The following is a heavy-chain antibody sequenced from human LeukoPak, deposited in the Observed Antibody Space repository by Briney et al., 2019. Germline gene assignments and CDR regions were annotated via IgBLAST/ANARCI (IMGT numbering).Heavy chain of an antibody. CDR2: IYYSGST. D-gene: IGHD6-13*01. J-gene: IGHJ5*02. CDR3: ARRFRYSSSWGHNWFDP. CDR1: GGSISSGDYY. V-gene: IGHV4-30-4*01. Sequence: SQTLSLTCTVSGGSISSGDYYWSWIRQPPGKGLEWIGYIYYSGSTYYNPSLKSRVTISVDTSKNQFSLKLSSVTAADTAVYYCARRFRYSSSWGHNWFDPWGQGTLVTVSS.